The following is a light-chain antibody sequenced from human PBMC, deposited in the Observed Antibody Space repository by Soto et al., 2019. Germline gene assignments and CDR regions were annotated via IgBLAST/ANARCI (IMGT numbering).Light chain of an antibody. CDR2: KVS. Sequence: DVVVTQSPLSLPVTLGQPASISCRSSQSLVHSDGNTYLNWFQQRPGQSPRRLIYKVSNRDSGVPDRFSGSGSGTDFTLRISRVEADDVGVYYCMQATHLPLTFGGGTKVEIK. J-gene: IGKJ4*01. CDR3: MQATHLPLT. CDR1: QSLVHSDGNTY. V-gene: IGKV2-30*02.